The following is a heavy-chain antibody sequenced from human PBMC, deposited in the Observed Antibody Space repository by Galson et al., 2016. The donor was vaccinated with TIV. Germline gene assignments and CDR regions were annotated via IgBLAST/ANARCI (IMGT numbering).Heavy chain of an antibody. Sequence: SVKVSCKASGYVFPDFYVHWVRQAPGLGFEWMGRINPRTDETKYAENFQGRIAIIRETSSPSVHLELTGLTSDDTATYYCARDGDGGDWRLEYWGQGTLVAVSS. J-gene: IGHJ4*02. CDR3: ARDGDGGDWRLEY. CDR2: INPRTDET. CDR1: GYVFPDFY. D-gene: IGHD2-21*02. V-gene: IGHV1-2*06.